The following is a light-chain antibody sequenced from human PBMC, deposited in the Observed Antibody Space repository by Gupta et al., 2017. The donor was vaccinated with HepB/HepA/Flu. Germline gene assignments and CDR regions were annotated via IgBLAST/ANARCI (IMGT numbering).Light chain of an antibody. V-gene: IGKV3-7*01. Sequence: PGERVTLSCRASQSVSSSYLTWYQQKPGQAPRLLIYGASTRATSIPARFSGSGSGTDFTLTISSRQPEDFAVYYCQQDDTLQALTFGGGTKVEIK. CDR3: QQDDTLQALT. J-gene: IGKJ4*01. CDR2: GAS. CDR1: QSVSSSY.